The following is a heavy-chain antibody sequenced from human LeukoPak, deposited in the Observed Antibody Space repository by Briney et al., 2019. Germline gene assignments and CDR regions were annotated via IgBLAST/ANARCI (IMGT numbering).Heavy chain of an antibody. D-gene: IGHD3-22*01. CDR2: MYLSGTT. Sequence: SETLSLTCTVSGDSINSLDLWSWVRHLPGKGLEWIGEMYLSGTTHSNPSVKSRVTISIDKSKNQFFLNLSSVTAADTAVYYCAGLVGRYSSGLYYYYFDYWGQGTLVTVSS. CDR3: AGLVGRYSSGLYYYYFDY. CDR1: GDSINSLDL. V-gene: IGHV4-4*02. J-gene: IGHJ4*02.